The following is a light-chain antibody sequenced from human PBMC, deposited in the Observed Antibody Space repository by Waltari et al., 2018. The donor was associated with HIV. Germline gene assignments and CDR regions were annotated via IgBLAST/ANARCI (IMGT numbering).Light chain of an antibody. J-gene: IGKJ1*01. V-gene: IGKV1-5*03. CDR2: AAS. CDR1: QSISSG. CDR3: QQYNSYSWT. Sequence: DIQLPQSPSTLSALVGDSVTITCRVSQSISSGLAWYQHKPGKAPKLLIYAASNLESGVPSRFSGSGSGTEFTLTISSLQPHDFATYYCQQYNSYSWTFGQGTKVEIK.